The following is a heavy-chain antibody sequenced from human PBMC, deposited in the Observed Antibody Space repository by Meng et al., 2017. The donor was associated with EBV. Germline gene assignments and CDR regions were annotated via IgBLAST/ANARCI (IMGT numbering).Heavy chain of an antibody. CDR2: IRAYNGNT. V-gene: IGHV1-18*01. D-gene: IGHD3-10*01. J-gene: IGHJ4*02. CDR1: GYTFTSYG. Sequence: VELVQSGAEVKKPGASVKVSCKASGYTFTSYGISWVRQAPGQGLEWMGWIRAYNGNTNHAQKLQGRVTMTTDTSTSTAYMELRSLRSDDTAVYYCARDGSLYDTPSPFNYWGQGTLVTVSS. CDR3: ARDGSLYDTPSPFNY.